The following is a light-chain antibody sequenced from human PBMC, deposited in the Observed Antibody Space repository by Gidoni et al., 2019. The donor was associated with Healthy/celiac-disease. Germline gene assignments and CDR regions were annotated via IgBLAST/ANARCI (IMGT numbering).Light chain of an antibody. CDR2: DVS. CDR3: CSYAGSYTYV. CDR1: SSDVGSYNY. Sequence: QSALTPPRSVSGSPGQSVTISCTVTSSDVGSYNYVSWYQHHPGKAPKLVIYDVSQRPAGVPDRFSGSKSGNTASLTISGLQAEDEADYYCCSYAGSYTYVFGIGTKVSVL. J-gene: IGLJ1*01. V-gene: IGLV2-11*01.